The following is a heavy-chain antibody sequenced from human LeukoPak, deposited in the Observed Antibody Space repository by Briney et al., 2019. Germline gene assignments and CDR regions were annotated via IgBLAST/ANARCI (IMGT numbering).Heavy chain of an antibody. CDR1: GFTFSSYG. CDR2: ISYDGSNK. CDR3: AREGPRGNSQFDY. Sequence: GRSLRLSCAASGFTFSSYGMHWVRQAPGKGLEWVAVISYDGSNKYYADSVKGRLTISRDNSKNTLYLQMNSLRAEDTAVYYCAREGPRGNSQFDYWGQGTLVTVSS. V-gene: IGHV3-30*03. D-gene: IGHD2/OR15-2a*01. J-gene: IGHJ4*02.